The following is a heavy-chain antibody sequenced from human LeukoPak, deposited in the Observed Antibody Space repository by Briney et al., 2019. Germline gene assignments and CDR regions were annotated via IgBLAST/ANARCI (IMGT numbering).Heavy chain of an antibody. V-gene: IGHV5-10-1*01. CDR3: ASSSKGSTWYRFDY. Sequence: GESLKISCKGSGYSFTTYWISWVRQMPGKGLEWMGRIDPSDSYTNYSPSFQGHVTISADKPISTAYLQWSSLKASDTAMYYCASSSKGSTWYRFDYWGQGTLVTVSS. J-gene: IGHJ4*02. CDR2: IDPSDSYT. D-gene: IGHD6-13*01. CDR1: GYSFTTYW.